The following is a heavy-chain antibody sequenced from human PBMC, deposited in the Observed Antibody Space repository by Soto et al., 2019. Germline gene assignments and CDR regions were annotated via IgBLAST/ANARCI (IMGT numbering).Heavy chain of an antibody. CDR1: GFTFSSYE. CDR3: ARAADDYSNLGWFDP. D-gene: IGHD4-4*01. V-gene: IGHV3-48*03. Sequence: EVQLVESGGGLVQPGGSLRLSCAASGFTFSSYEMNWVRQAPGKGLAWVSYISSSGSTIYYADSVKGRFTISRDNAKNSLYLQMNSLRAEDTAVYYCARAADDYSNLGWFDPWGQGTLVTVSS. CDR2: ISSSGSTI. J-gene: IGHJ5*02.